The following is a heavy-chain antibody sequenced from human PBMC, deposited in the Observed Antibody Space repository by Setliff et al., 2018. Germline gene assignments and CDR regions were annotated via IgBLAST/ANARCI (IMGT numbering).Heavy chain of an antibody. CDR2: MYGVGAT. CDR3: AKALEWMWEAFDF. Sequence: PGGSLRLSCAASGFTFSSHGMSWVRQAPGKGLECVSGMYGVGATFYADSVKGRFTISGDNSKNTLYLQMNSLRAEDTAVYYCAKALEWMWEAFDFWGQGIPVTVSS. V-gene: IGHV3-23*01. D-gene: IGHD1-26*01. J-gene: IGHJ4*02. CDR1: GFTFSSHG.